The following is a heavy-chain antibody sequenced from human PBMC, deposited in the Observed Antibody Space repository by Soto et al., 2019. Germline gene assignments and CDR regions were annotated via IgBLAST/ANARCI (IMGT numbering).Heavy chain of an antibody. Sequence: GGSLRLSCAASGFTFSTYSMNWVRQAPGKGLEWVSYISSSSTKYYADSVKGRFTISRDNAKNSLYLQMNSLRAEDTAVYYCARDVSSGWWAEYWGQGTPVTVSS. CDR3: ARDVSSGWWAEY. D-gene: IGHD6-19*01. V-gene: IGHV3-48*01. J-gene: IGHJ4*02. CDR2: ISSSSTK. CDR1: GFTFSTYS.